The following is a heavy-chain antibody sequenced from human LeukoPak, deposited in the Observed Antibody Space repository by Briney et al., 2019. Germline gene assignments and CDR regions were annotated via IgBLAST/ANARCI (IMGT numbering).Heavy chain of an antibody. CDR2: IYPGDSDT. V-gene: IGHV5-51*01. CDR3: ARQFRDSSGYYSYYFDY. D-gene: IGHD3-22*01. Sequence: GESLKISCTGSGYSFTNYWIAWVRQMPGKGLEWMGIIYPGDSDTRYSPSFQGQVTISADKSISTAYLQWSSLKASDTAMYYCARQFRDSSGYYSYYFDYWGQGTLVTVSS. J-gene: IGHJ4*02. CDR1: GYSFTNYW.